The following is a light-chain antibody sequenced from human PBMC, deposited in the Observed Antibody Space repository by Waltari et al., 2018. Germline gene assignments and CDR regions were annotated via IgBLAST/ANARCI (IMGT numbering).Light chain of an antibody. CDR2: DVS. Sequence: QSALTQPRSVSGSPGQSVTISCTGTSSDVGGYNYVSWYQQHPGKAPKLMIYDVSKRPSGVPVRFSGSKSGNTASLTISGLQAEDEADYYCCSYAGSYVWVFGGGTKLTVL. CDR3: CSYAGSYVWV. V-gene: IGLV2-11*01. CDR1: SSDVGGYNY. J-gene: IGLJ3*02.